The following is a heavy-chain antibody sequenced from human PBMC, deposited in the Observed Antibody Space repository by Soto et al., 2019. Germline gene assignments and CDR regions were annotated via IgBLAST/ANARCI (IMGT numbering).Heavy chain of an antibody. V-gene: IGHV1-2*02. CDR2: INPNSGGT. CDR1: GYTFTGYY. J-gene: IGHJ5*02. Sequence: QVQLVQSGAEVKKPRASVKVSCKASGYTFTGYYIHWVRQPPGQGLEWMGWINPNSGGTNYAQKFKGRVNMTRDTASSTGYMELTRVISDDTAVYYGADSSWFDPWGQGTLVTVSS. CDR3: ADSSWFDP.